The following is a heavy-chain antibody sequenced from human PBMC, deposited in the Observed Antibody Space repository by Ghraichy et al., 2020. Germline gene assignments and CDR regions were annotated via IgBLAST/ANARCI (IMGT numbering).Heavy chain of an antibody. CDR3: AIIAIGGYYYDSDAFDI. CDR1: GYTFTGYY. Sequence: ASVKVSCKASGYTFTGYYMHWVRQAPGQGLEWMGWINPNSGGTNYAQKFQGRVTMTRDTSISTAYMELSRLRSDDTAVYYCAIIAIGGYYYDSDAFDIWGQGTMVTVSS. CDR2: INPNSGGT. J-gene: IGHJ3*02. D-gene: IGHD3-22*01. V-gene: IGHV1-2*02.